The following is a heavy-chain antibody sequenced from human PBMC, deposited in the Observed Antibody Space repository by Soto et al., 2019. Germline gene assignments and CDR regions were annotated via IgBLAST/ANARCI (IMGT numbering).Heavy chain of an antibody. CDR3: ARGRGSSGWGIDC. CDR2: IYYSGST. Sequence: QVQLQESGPGLVKPSETLSLTCNVSGGSISSYYWSWIRQPPGKGLEWIGYIYYSGSTNYNPSPESRVTISIEASKNQVSLKLSSVTAADTAVYYCARGRGSSGWGIDCWGQGTLVTVSS. J-gene: IGHJ4*02. D-gene: IGHD6-19*01. V-gene: IGHV4-59*01. CDR1: GGSISSYY.